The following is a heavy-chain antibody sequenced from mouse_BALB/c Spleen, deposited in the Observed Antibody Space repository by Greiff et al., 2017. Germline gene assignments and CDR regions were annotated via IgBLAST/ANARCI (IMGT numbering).Heavy chain of an antibody. CDR1: GFNIKDYY. J-gene: IGHJ2*01. D-gene: IGHD1-1*01. Sequence: VQLQQSGAELVRPGALVKLSCKASGFNIKDYYIHWVKQRPEQGLEWIGWIDPENGNTIYDPKFQGKASITADTSSNTAYLQLSSLTSEDTAVYYCARSLLLYYFDYWGQGTTLTVSS. CDR3: ARSLLLYYFDY. V-gene: IGHV14-1*02. CDR2: IDPENGNT.